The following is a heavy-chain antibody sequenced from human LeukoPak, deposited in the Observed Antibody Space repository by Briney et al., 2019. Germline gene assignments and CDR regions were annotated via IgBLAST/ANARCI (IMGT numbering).Heavy chain of an antibody. CDR2: IYHSGST. V-gene: IGHV4-38-2*02. CDR1: GYSISSGYY. J-gene: IGHJ5*02. CDR3: ARAPALLGYCSSTSCYKGCWFDP. Sequence: SETLSLTCTVSGYSISSGYYWGWIRQPPGKGLEWIGSIYHSGSTYYNPSLKSRVTISVDTSKNQFSLKLSSVTAADTAVYYCARAPALLGYCSSTSCYKGCWFDPWGQGTLVTVSS. D-gene: IGHD2-2*02.